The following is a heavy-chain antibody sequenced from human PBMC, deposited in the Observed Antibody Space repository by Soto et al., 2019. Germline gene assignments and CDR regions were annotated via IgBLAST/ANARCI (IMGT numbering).Heavy chain of an antibody. Sequence: GGSLRLSCAASGFTFSSYGMHWVRQAPGKGLEWVAVISYDGSNKYYADSVKGRFTISRDNSKNTLYLQMNSLRAEDTAVYYCAKDRSTASSGYYWSRGMDVWGQGTTVTVSS. V-gene: IGHV3-30*18. CDR2: ISYDGSNK. CDR1: GFTFSSYG. CDR3: AKDRSTASSGYYWSRGMDV. J-gene: IGHJ6*02. D-gene: IGHD3-22*01.